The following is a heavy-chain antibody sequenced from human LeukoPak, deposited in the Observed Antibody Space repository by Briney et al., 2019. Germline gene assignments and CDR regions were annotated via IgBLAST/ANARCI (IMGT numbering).Heavy chain of an antibody. CDR2: INTKTGNP. Sequence: GASVKVSCKASGYTFTHYGINWVRQAPGQGLEWMAWINTKTGNPTYAQGFTGRFVFSLDTSVSTAYLQISSLKAEDTAVYYCARETIMITFGGVIVFDYWGQGTLVTVSS. J-gene: IGHJ4*02. CDR1: GYTFTHYG. V-gene: IGHV7-4-1*02. CDR3: ARETIMITFGGVIVFDY. D-gene: IGHD3-16*02.